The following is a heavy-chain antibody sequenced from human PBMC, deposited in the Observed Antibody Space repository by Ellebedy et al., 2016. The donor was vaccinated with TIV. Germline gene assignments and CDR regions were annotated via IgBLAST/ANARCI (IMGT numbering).Heavy chain of an antibody. Sequence: MPSETLSLTCTVSGGSISSGDYYWSWLRQPPGKGLEWIGYIYYSGNTYHNPSLKSRVTISVDTSKNQFSLKLSSVTPEDKAVYYCARGYGRGLDVWGHGTTVTVSS. V-gene: IGHV4-30-4*01. CDR3: ARGYGRGLDV. CDR1: GGSISSGDYY. CDR2: IYYSGNT. D-gene: IGHD3-16*01. J-gene: IGHJ6*02.